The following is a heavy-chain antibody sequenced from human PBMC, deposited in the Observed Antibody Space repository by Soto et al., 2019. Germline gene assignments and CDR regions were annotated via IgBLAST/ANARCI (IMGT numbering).Heavy chain of an antibody. V-gene: IGHV3-23*01. D-gene: IGHD2-2*01. CDR3: ANIVVVVPAASLGYYFDY. CDR1: GFTFSSYA. Sequence: GGSLRLSCAASGFTFSSYAMSWVRQAPGKGLEWVSAISGSGGSTYYADSVKGRFTISRDNSKNTLYLQMNSLRAEDTALYYCANIVVVVPAASLGYYFDYWGQGTLVTVSS. J-gene: IGHJ4*02. CDR2: ISGSGGST.